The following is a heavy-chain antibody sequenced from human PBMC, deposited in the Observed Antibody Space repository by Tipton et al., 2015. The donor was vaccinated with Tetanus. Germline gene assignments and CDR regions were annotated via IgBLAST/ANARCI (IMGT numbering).Heavy chain of an antibody. CDR1: GFTLRTYS. Sequence: GSLRLSCAASGFTLRTYSMNWVRQAPGKGLEWISYISTTSNTIYYADSVKGRFTISRDNGNNLLYLQMSRLRREDTAVYYCARIGWLQQNKPVFDIWGQGTMVTVSS. D-gene: IGHD5-24*01. CDR3: ARIGWLQQNKPVFDI. V-gene: IGHV3-48*01. CDR2: ISTTSNTI. J-gene: IGHJ3*02.